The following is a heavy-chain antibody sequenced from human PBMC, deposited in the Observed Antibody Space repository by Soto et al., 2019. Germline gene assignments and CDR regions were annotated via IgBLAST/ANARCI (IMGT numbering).Heavy chain of an antibody. V-gene: IGHV1-3*01. CDR2: INAGNGNT. D-gene: IGHD5-12*01. CDR1: GYTFTSYA. Sequence: ASVKVSCKASGYTFTSYAMHWVRQAPRQRLEWMGWINAGNGNTKYSQKFQGRVTITRDTSASTAYMELSSLRSEDTAVYYCARVRGDIVATITFDYWGQGTLVTVSS. J-gene: IGHJ4*02. CDR3: ARVRGDIVATITFDY.